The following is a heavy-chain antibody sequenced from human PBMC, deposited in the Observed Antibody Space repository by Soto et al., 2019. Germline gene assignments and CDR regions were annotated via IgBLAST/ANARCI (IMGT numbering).Heavy chain of an antibody. CDR3: ASGYMVRGVIRGMDV. Sequence: PSETLSLTCTVSGGSISSGCYYWSWIRQHPGKGLEWIGYIYYSGSTYYNPSLKSRVTISVDTSKNQFSLKLSSVTAADTAVYYCASGYMVRGVIRGMDVWGQGTTVTVSS. CDR1: GGSISSGCYY. J-gene: IGHJ6*02. V-gene: IGHV4-31*03. D-gene: IGHD3-10*01. CDR2: IYYSGST.